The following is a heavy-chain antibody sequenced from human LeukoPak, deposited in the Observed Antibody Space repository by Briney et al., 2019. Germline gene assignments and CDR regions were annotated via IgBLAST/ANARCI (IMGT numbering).Heavy chain of an antibody. CDR3: ARDTTRGLDAFDV. D-gene: IGHD2/OR15-2a*01. Sequence: GGSLRLSCVGSGFTSIAYALTWARQAPGKGLEWVANIKHDGSEKYYVDSVRGRFTISRDNAKNSLYLQMNSLRAEDTAVYYCARDTTRGLDAFDVWGQGTVVTVSS. V-gene: IGHV3-7*03. J-gene: IGHJ3*01. CDR1: GFTSIAYA. CDR2: IKHDGSEK.